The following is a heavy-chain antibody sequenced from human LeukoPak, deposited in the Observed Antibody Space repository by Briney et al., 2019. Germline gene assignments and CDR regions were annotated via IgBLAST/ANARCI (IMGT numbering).Heavy chain of an antibody. CDR3: ARDMGNYYDSSSYFDY. J-gene: IGHJ4*02. D-gene: IGHD3-22*01. CDR2: ISSSSSYI. CDR1: GFTFSSYS. Sequence: GGSLRLSCAASGFTFSSYSMNWVRQAPGKGLEWVSSISSSSSYIYYADPVKGRFTISRDNAKNSLYLQMNSLRAEDTAVYYCARDMGNYYDSSSYFDYWGQGTLVTVSS. V-gene: IGHV3-21*01.